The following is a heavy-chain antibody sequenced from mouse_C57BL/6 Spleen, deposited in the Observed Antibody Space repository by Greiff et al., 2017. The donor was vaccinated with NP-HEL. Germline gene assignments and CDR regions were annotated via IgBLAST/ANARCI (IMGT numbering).Heavy chain of an antibody. J-gene: IGHJ4*01. D-gene: IGHD1-1*01. CDR1: GYTFTDYY. Sequence: EVQLQQSGPELVKPGASVKISCKASGYTFTDYYMNWVKQSHGKSLEWIGDINPNNGGTSYNQKFKGKATLTVDKSSSTAYMELRSLTSEDSAVYYCARDGSSCYYAMDYWGQGTSVTVSS. CDR3: ARDGSSCYYAMDY. CDR2: INPNNGGT. V-gene: IGHV1-26*01.